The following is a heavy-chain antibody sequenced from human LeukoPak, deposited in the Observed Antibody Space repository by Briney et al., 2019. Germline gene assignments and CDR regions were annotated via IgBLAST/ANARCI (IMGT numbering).Heavy chain of an antibody. CDR2: IIPILDTT. J-gene: IGHJ4*02. CDR3: ARESFSRRAGITMVRGVITY. V-gene: IGHV1-69*11. Sequence: ASVKVSCKASGGTLINYAINWVRQAPGQGLEWMGRIIPILDTTNYAQKFQGRVTIITDESTSTAYMELITLRSGDTAVYYCARESFSRRAGITMVRGVITYWGQGTLVTVSS. CDR1: GGTLINYA. D-gene: IGHD3-10*01.